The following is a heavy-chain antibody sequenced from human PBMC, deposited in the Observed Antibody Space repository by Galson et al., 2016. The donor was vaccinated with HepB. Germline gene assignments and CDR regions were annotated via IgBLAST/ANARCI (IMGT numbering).Heavy chain of an antibody. CDR1: GFTFNDYD. Sequence: SLRLSCAISGFTFNDYDMHWVRHGTGESLEWVANMRPAGDKYYPGSVKGRFTVSRESAKNSFYVQMDSLRAGDSGVYYCASGPHWNHAYWGQGTLVTVSS. V-gene: IGHV3-13*01. D-gene: IGHD1-1*01. CDR3: ASGPHWNHAY. CDR2: MRPAGDK. J-gene: IGHJ4*02.